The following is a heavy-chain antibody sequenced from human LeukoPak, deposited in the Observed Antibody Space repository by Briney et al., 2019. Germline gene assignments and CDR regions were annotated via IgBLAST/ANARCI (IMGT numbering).Heavy chain of an antibody. CDR1: GGSISSYY. Sequence: SETLSLTRTVSGGSISSYYWSWIRQPAGKGLEWIGRIYTSGSTNYNPSLKSRVTISVDTSKNQFSLKLSSVTAADTAVYYCARESNWAAFDIWGQGTMVTVSS. J-gene: IGHJ3*02. V-gene: IGHV4-4*07. CDR3: ARESNWAAFDI. CDR2: IYTSGST. D-gene: IGHD7-27*01.